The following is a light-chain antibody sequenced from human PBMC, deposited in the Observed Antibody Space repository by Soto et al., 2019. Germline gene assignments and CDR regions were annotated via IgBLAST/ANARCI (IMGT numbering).Light chain of an antibody. CDR3: LQNHNYPRT. CDR1: QDISDD. Sequence: AIQMTQSPSSLSASVGDRVTITCRASQDISDDVGWYQQTRGKAPKLLISGASRLQSGVPSRFSGSGSGAAFTLTITSLRPEDSAIYYCLQNHNYPRTFGQGTKVEI. CDR2: GAS. V-gene: IGKV1-6*01. J-gene: IGKJ1*01.